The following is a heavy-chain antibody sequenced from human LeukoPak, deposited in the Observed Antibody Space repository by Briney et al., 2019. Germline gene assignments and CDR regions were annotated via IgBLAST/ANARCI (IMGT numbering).Heavy chain of an antibody. Sequence: SETLSLTCAVYGGSFSGYYWSWIRQPPGKGLEWIGEINHSGSTNYNPSLKSRVTISVDTSKNQFSLKLSSVTAADTAVYYCARVKAYCSSTSCYEGYFDYWGQGTLVTVSS. CDR2: INHSGST. D-gene: IGHD2-2*01. V-gene: IGHV4-34*01. J-gene: IGHJ4*02. CDR1: GGSFSGYY. CDR3: ARVKAYCSSTSCYEGYFDY.